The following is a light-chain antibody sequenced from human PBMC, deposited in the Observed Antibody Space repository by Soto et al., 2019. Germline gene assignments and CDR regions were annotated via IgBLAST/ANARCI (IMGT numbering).Light chain of an antibody. V-gene: IGLV1-40*01. CDR1: SSNIGAGYD. CDR3: QSYDSSLVV. Sequence: QSVLTQPPSVSGAQGQRVTVSCTGSSSNIGAGYDVHWYQQLPGTAPKLLIYGNSNRPSGVPDRFSGSKSGTSASLAITGLQAEDEADYYCQSYDSSLVVFGGGPQLTVL. CDR2: GNS. J-gene: IGLJ2*01.